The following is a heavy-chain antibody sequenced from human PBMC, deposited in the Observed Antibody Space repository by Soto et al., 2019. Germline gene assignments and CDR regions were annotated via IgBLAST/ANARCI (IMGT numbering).Heavy chain of an antibody. V-gene: IGHV4-31*03. CDR2: IYYSGST. CDR1: GGSISSGGYY. CDR3: ARELLFYDSDGFSWDDAFDI. J-gene: IGHJ3*02. Sequence: SETLSLTCTVSGGSISSGGYYWSWIRQHPGKGLEWIGYIYYSGSTYYNPSLKSRVTISVDTSKNQFSLKLSSVTAADTAVYYCARELLFYDSDGFSWDDAFDIWGQGTMVTVSS. D-gene: IGHD3-22*01.